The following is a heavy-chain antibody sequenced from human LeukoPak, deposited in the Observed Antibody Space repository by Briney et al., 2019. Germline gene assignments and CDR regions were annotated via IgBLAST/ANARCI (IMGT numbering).Heavy chain of an antibody. J-gene: IGHJ4*02. CDR1: NYSISGSNW. D-gene: IGHD1-1*01. CDR2: IYYSGAT. Sequence: PSDTLSPTCTVSNYSISGSNWWGWIRQPPGKGLEWIAYIYYSGATYYNTLFRSRATVSVDMSENHFALKLTSVTAVDTAVYYCASTGNWDDLGVDFWGQGIPVTVSS. V-gene: IGHV4-28*01. CDR3: ASTGNWDDLGVDF.